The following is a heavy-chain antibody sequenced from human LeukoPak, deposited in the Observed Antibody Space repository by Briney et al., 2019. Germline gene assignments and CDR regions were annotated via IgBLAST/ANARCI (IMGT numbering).Heavy chain of an antibody. Sequence: LGESLKISCKGSGYSFTNYWIGWVRQMPGKGLEWMGIIYPGDSDTKYSPSFQGQVTISADKSISTAYLQWSSLKASDTAMYYCARRRNTRYCSGGSCYSDWFDPWGQGTLVTVSS. D-gene: IGHD2-15*01. CDR3: ARRRNTRYCSGGSCYSDWFDP. CDR2: IYPGDSDT. J-gene: IGHJ5*02. CDR1: GYSFTNYW. V-gene: IGHV5-51*01.